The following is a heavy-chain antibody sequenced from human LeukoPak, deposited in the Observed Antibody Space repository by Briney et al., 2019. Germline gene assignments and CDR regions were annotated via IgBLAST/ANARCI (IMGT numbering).Heavy chain of an antibody. CDR2: ISTSSITK. J-gene: IGHJ5*01. D-gene: IGHD2-15*01. CDR3: AKEMGFCSGGSCYRWLDS. CDR1: GFTFSTYR. Sequence: PGGSLRLSCAASGFTFSTYRMSWVRQAPGKGPEWLSYISTSSITKYYADSVKGRFTISRDDAKNSLSLQMNRLRAYDTAVYYCAKEMGFCSGGSCYRWLDSWGQGALVTVSS. V-gene: IGHV3-48*01.